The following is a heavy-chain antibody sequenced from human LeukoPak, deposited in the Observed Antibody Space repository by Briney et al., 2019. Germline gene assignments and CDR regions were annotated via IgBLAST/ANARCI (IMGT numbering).Heavy chain of an antibody. V-gene: IGHV4-34*01. D-gene: IGHD3-9*01. J-gene: IGHJ5*02. CDR1: GFTFSSYE. CDR2: INHSGST. CDR3: ARAQWIYDILTGYRRSPYNWFDP. Sequence: LRLSCAASGFTFSSYEMNWVRQAPGKGLEWIGEINHSGSTNYNPSLKSRVTISVDTSKNQFSLKLSSVTAADTAVYYCARAQWIYDILTGYRRSPYNWFDPWGQGTLVTVSS.